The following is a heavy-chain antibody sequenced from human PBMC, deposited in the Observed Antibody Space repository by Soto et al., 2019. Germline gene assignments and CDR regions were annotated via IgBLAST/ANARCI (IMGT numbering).Heavy chain of an antibody. Sequence: QITLKESGPTLVKPTQTLTLTCTFSGFSLSTSGVGVGWIRQPPGKALEWLALFYWDDDKRYSPSLKSRLTISKDTTKNQVVLTMTNMDPVNTATYYCPRPHYDILSGYYSSWAFDIWGQGTMVTVSS. CDR2: FYWDDDK. CDR1: GFSLSTSGVG. V-gene: IGHV2-5*02. D-gene: IGHD3-9*01. J-gene: IGHJ3*02. CDR3: PRPHYDILSGYYSSWAFDI.